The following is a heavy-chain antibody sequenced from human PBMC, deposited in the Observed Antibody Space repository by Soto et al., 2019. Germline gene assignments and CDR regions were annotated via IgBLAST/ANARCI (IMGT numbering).Heavy chain of an antibody. CDR2: IYSGGTT. D-gene: IGHD6-13*01. Sequence: HPGGSLRLSCAASGFTVSSYYVSWVRQAPGKGLEWVSVIYSGGTTYYADSVNGRFTISRDNSKNTLYLQMNGLRAEDTAVYYCARGSSWSTEGGYYYGMDVWGQGTTVTVSS. J-gene: IGHJ6*02. CDR1: GFTVSSYY. V-gene: IGHV3-66*01. CDR3: ARGSSWSTEGGYYYGMDV.